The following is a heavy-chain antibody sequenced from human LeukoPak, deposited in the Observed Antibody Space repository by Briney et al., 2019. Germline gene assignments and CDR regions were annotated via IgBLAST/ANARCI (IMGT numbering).Heavy chain of an antibody. CDR1: GGSFSGYY. J-gene: IGHJ6*03. CDR3: ARGLSTLPYYYYYYMDV. V-gene: IGHV4-34*01. D-gene: IGHD5/OR15-5a*01. Sequence: KPSETLSLTCAVYGGSFSGYYWSWIRQPPGKGLEWIGETNHSGSTNYNPSLKSRVTISVDTSKNQFSLKLSSVTAADTAVYYCARGLSTLPYYYYYYMDVWGKGTTVTVSS. CDR2: TNHSGST.